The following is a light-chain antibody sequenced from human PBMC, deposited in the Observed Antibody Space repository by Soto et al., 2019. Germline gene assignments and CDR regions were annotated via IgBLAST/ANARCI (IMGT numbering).Light chain of an antibody. Sequence: DIQITQSPSSLSASVGDRVTITCRASQSISNYLIWYQQKPGKAPNLLIYAASSLQSGVPSRFSGSGSGTDFTLTISSLQPEDFATYYCQQSYSTPRTFGQGTKVDIK. J-gene: IGKJ1*01. CDR1: QSISNY. V-gene: IGKV1-39*01. CDR2: AAS. CDR3: QQSYSTPRT.